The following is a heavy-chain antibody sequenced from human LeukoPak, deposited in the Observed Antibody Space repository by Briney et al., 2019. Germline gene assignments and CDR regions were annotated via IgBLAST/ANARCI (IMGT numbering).Heavy chain of an antibody. CDR3: ASLTIGWYSSDYFQQ. CDR2: INPNSGGT. CDR1: GYNLIGYY. V-gene: IGHV1-2*06. Sequence: SVKVSCKASGYNLIGYYIHWVRQAPGQGLEWMGRINPNSGGTNYAQKLQGRVTMTKDTSISTAYMDLSRLTSDDTAVYYCASLTIGWYSSDYFQQWGQGTLVTVSS. D-gene: IGHD6-19*01. J-gene: IGHJ1*01.